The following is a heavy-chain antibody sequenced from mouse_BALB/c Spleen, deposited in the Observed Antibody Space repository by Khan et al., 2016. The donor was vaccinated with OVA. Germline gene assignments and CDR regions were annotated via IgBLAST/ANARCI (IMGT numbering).Heavy chain of an antibody. V-gene: IGHV3-2*02. J-gene: IGHJ4*01. CDR3: ARDGSRYNYAMDY. D-gene: IGHD2-3*01. CDR1: GYSITSDYA. CDR2: ISYSGST. Sequence: EVELVESGPGLMKPSQSLSLTCTVTGYSITSDYAWNWIRQFPGNKLEWMGYISYSGSTNYNPALKSRISITRDQSKNQFFLQLNSVTAEDTATDYCARDGSRYNYAMDYWGQGTSVTVSS.